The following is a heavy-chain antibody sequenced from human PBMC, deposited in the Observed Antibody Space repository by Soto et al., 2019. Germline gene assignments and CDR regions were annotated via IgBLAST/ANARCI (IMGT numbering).Heavy chain of an antibody. Sequence: PTGNLALSCTVSGDSINNYYWTWVRQPPGKGLEWIGYVYHTGSTNYNPSLQGRVTISIDTSKNQFSLKLNAVTAADTAVYYCVRRPEPPRSIHLCGQAPLVTGSS. V-gene: IGHV4-59*01. CDR1: GDSINNYY. CDR3: VRRPEPPRSIHL. CDR2: VYHTGST. D-gene: IGHD2-2*02. J-gene: IGHJ5*02.